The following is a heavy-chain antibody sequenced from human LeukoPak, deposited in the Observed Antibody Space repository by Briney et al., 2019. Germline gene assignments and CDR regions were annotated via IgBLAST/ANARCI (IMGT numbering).Heavy chain of an antibody. CDR3: ARVGYTYGYADH. Sequence: SETLSLTCTVSGCSISSGGYYWSWIRQDPGKGLEWIGYIYYSGSTYYNPSLKSRVTISVDTSKNQFSLNLSSVTAADTAVYYCARVGYTYGYADHWGQGTLVTVSS. CDR2: IYYSGST. J-gene: IGHJ4*02. CDR1: GCSISSGGYY. D-gene: IGHD5-18*01. V-gene: IGHV4-31*03.